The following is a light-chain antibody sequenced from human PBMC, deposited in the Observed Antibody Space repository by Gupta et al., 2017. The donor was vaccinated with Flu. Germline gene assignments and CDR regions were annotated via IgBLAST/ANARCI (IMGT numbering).Light chain of an antibody. V-gene: IGLV1-44*01. J-gene: IGLJ2*01. Sequence: QSVLTQPPSVSGPPGQRVTISCSGSTSNIGSETVHWYQQLPGTAPNLLIYSDNQRPSGVPDRFSGSKSGTSASLAISGLQSEDEADYYCAAWDDSLNGVLFGGGTKLTVL. CDR2: SDN. CDR3: AAWDDSLNGVL. CDR1: TSNIGSET.